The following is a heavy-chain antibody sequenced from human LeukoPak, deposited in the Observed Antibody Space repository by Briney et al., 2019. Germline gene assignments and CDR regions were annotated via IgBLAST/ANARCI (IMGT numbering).Heavy chain of an antibody. D-gene: IGHD2-8*01. CDR2: TNSGGTST. Sequence: GGSLRLSCATSGFPFSDFSMSWVRQAPGKGLEWISTTNSGGTSTYYAESVKGRSTISRDNSKNTLYLQMSSLRVEDTAVYYCAKQSYARSLGEGGPGTLVSVSS. J-gene: IGHJ4*02. CDR1: GFPFSDFS. V-gene: IGHV3-23*01. CDR3: AKQSYARSLGE.